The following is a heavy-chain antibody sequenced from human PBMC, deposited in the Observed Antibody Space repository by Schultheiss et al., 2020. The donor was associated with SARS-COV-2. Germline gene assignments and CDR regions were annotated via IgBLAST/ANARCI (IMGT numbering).Heavy chain of an antibody. J-gene: IGHJ4*02. D-gene: IGHD1-14*01. V-gene: IGHV3-21*04. CDR3: ARTRPSLRLAGGFDY. Sequence: GESLKISCAASGFTFSSYSMNWVRQAPGKGLEWVSSISSSSSYIYYADSVKGRFTISRDNAKNSLYLQMNSLRAEDTALYYCARTRPSLRLAGGFDYWGQGTLVTVSS. CDR2: ISSSSSYI. CDR1: GFTFSSYS.